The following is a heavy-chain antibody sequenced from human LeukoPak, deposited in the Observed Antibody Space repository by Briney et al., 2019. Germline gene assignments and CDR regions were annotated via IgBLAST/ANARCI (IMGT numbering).Heavy chain of an antibody. CDR2: IIPIFGTA. CDR3: ARGVLFTMVRGVPYDY. D-gene: IGHD3-10*01. V-gene: IGHV1-69*13. CDR1: GGTFSSYA. Sequence: ASVKVSCKASGGTFSSYAISWVRQAPGQGLEWMGGIIPIFGTANYAQKFQGRVTITADESTSTAYMELSSLRSEDTAVYYCARGVLFTMVRGVPYDYWGQGTLVTVSS. J-gene: IGHJ4*02.